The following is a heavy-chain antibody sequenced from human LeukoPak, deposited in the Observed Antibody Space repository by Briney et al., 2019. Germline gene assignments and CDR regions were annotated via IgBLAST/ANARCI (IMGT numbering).Heavy chain of an antibody. J-gene: IGHJ4*02. CDR1: GFTFSSYG. V-gene: IGHV3-30*02. Sequence: PGGSLRLSCAASGFTFSSYGMHWVRQAPGKGLEWVAFIRYDGSNKYYADSVKGRFTISRDNSKNTLYLQMNSLRAEDTAVYYCAKERVVAPYYFDYWGQGTLVTVSS. D-gene: IGHD3-22*01. CDR2: IRYDGSNK. CDR3: AKERVVAPYYFDY.